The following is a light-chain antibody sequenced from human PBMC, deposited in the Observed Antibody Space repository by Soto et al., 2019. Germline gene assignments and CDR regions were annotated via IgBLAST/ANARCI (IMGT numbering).Light chain of an antibody. Sequence: EIVMTQSPATLSVSPGERATLSCRASQSVSSNLAWYQQKPGQAPRLLIYGASTRATGIPARFSGSGSGTEFTLTLGSLQSEDFPVYSGQQYNNWPPIPFGPGTKWISN. CDR2: GAS. J-gene: IGKJ3*01. CDR3: QQYNNWPPIP. V-gene: IGKV3-15*01. CDR1: QSVSSN.